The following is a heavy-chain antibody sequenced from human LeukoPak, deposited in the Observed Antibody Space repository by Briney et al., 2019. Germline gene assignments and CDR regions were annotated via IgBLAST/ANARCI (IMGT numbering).Heavy chain of an antibody. Sequence: PGGSLRLSCAASGFTFSGYAMNWVRQAPGKGLEWVSLIFASGSTTKYADSVKGRFTISRDNSKNTLYLQMNSLRAEDTAVYYCVRDKLTGASRLDYWGQGTLLTVSS. CDR1: GFTFSGYA. CDR2: IFASGSTT. D-gene: IGHD7-27*01. CDR3: VRDKLTGASRLDY. J-gene: IGHJ4*02. V-gene: IGHV3-23*03.